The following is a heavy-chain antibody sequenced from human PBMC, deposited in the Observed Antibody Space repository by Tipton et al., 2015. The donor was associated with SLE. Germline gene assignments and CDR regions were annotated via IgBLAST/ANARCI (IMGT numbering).Heavy chain of an antibody. Sequence: TLSLTCTVSGGSISSALYYWSWIRQYPGKGLEWIGYIYYSGSTNYNPSLKSQVTISVDTSKNQFSLKLSSVTAADTAVYYCARGGIAALDCWGQGTLVTVSS. CDR3: ARGGIAALDC. CDR1: GGSISSALYY. D-gene: IGHD6-13*01. J-gene: IGHJ4*02. CDR2: IYYSGST. V-gene: IGHV4-61*01.